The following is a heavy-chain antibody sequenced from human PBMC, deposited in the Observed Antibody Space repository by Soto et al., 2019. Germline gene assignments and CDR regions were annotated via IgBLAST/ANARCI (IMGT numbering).Heavy chain of an antibody. CDR2: IIPISGTA. Sequence: QVQLVQSGAEVKKPGSSVKVSCKASGGTFSSYAISWVRQAPGQGLEWMGGIIPISGTANYAQKFQGRVTITADESTSTAYMELSSLRSEDTAVYYCARSQGSSTSLEIYYYYYYGMDVWGQGITVTVS. CDR3: ARSQGSSTSLEIYYYYYYGMDV. V-gene: IGHV1-69*01. J-gene: IGHJ6*02. CDR1: GGTFSSYA. D-gene: IGHD2-2*01.